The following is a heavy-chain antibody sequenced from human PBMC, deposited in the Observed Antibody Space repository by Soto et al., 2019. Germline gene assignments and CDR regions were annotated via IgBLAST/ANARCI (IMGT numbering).Heavy chain of an antibody. D-gene: IGHD2-21*02. Sequence: KVSLKAGGYGFTIDYMHWGRQAPGQGLEWMGIINPSGGSTSYAQKFQGRVTMTRDTSTSTVYMELSSLRSEDTAVYYCAREGLGGDSYDAFDIWGQGTMVTVSS. CDR2: INPSGGST. CDR3: AREGLGGDSYDAFDI. V-gene: IGHV1-46*01. J-gene: IGHJ3*02. CDR1: GYGFTIDY.